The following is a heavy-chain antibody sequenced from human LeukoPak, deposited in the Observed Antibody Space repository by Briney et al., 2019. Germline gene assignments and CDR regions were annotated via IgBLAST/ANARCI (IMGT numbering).Heavy chain of an antibody. Sequence: SVKISCKASGGTFSSYAISGVRQAPGQGLEWMGGIIPLFGTANYAQKFQGRVTITADKSTRTAYMELSSLRSEDTAVYYCARDFYYGSGSYYTQGGYGMDVWGKGTTVTVSS. D-gene: IGHD3-10*01. CDR1: GGTFSSYA. J-gene: IGHJ6*04. CDR2: IIPLFGTA. V-gene: IGHV1-69*06. CDR3: ARDFYYGSGSYYTQGGYGMDV.